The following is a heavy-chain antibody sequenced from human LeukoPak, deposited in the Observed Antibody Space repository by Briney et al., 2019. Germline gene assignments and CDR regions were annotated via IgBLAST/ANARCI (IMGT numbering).Heavy chain of an antibody. V-gene: IGHV3-30*18. CDR2: ISFDGNNK. J-gene: IGHJ4*02. CDR1: GFTFSTFG. D-gene: IGHD4-17*01. Sequence: PGGSLRLSCAASGFTFSTFGMHWVRQAPGKGLDWVAVISFDGNNKYYADSVKGRFTISRDNSKNTLYLQMNSLRTEDTAVYYCAKRADYGEVYWGQGTLVTVSS. CDR3: AKRADYGEVY.